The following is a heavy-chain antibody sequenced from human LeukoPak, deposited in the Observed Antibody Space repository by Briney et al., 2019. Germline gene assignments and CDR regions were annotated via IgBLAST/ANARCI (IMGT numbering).Heavy chain of an antibody. Sequence: VGSQRLSCSASGSTFRDYAMSWVRQAPGKGLEWVSAISGSGTRTYYADSVRGRFTISRDNSKNTLYLQMSSLRGDDTAVYYCARGPRISNLEHWGQGSLVTVSS. CDR2: ISGSGTRT. V-gene: IGHV3-23*01. D-gene: IGHD2-15*01. CDR1: GSTFRDYA. J-gene: IGHJ4*02. CDR3: ARGPRISNLEH.